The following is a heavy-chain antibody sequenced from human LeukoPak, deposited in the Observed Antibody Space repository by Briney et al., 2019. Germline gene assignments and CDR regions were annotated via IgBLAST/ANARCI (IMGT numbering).Heavy chain of an antibody. J-gene: IGHJ4*02. CDR1: GFPFSSYW. CDR2: IKQDGSKK. Sequence: GGSLRLSCVASGFPFSSYWMTWVRQAPGKGLEWVANIKQDGSKKSYVDSVKGRFTISRDNAKNSLYLQMNSLRAEDTAIYYCTRVGYIDEGIAYWGQGTLVTVSS. CDR3: TRVGYIDEGIAY. D-gene: IGHD5-24*01. V-gene: IGHV3-7*04.